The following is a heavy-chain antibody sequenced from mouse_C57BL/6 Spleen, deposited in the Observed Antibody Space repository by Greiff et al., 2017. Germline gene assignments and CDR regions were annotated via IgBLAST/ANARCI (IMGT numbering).Heavy chain of an antibody. CDR1: GYTFTSYW. V-gene: IGHV1-69*01. CDR3: ARKGTTGWGDY. Sequence: QVQLQQPGAELVMPGASVKLSCKASGYTFTSYWMHWVKQRPGQGLEWIGEIDPSDSSTTYNQKFKGKSTLTVDNASSTAYLQLSSLTSEDSAVYYCARKGTTGWGDYWGQGTSVTVSS. D-gene: IGHD1-1*01. CDR2: IDPSDSST. J-gene: IGHJ4*01.